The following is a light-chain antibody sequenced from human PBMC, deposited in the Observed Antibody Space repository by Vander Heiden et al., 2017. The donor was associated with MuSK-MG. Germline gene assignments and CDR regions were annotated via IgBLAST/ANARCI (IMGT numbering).Light chain of an antibody. V-gene: IGKV1-33*01. CDR3: QQYDNLPYT. Sequence: SSLSASVGDRVTITCQASQDISNYLNWYQQKPGKAPKLLIYDASNLETGVPSRFSGSGSGTDFTFTISSLQPEDIATYYCQQYDNLPYTFGQGTKLEIK. CDR2: DAS. CDR1: QDISNY. J-gene: IGKJ2*01.